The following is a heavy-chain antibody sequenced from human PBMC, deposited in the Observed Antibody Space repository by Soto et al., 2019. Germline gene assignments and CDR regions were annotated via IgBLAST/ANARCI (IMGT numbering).Heavy chain of an antibody. D-gene: IGHD1-26*01. Sequence: ASVKVSCKASGYTFTSYGISWVRQAPGQGLEWMGWISAYNGNTNYAQKLQGRVTMTTDTSTSTAYMELRSLRSDDTAVYYCARVVRAITRYGMYVWGQVTTGTVSS. CDR3: ARVVRAITRYGMYV. J-gene: IGHJ6*02. CDR2: ISAYNGNT. V-gene: IGHV1-18*01. CDR1: GYTFTSYG.